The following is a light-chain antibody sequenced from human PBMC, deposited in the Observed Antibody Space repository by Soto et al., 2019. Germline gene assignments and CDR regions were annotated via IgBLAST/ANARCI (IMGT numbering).Light chain of an antibody. CDR1: QSISDT. CDR3: QQYNNWPPRWT. Sequence: PGGRAPLSCRASQSISDTLAWYQQKPGQAPRLLIYGASRRATGFPARFSGSGSGTDFTLTISSLQSEDFAVYYCQQYNNWPPRWTFGQGTKVDIK. CDR2: GAS. J-gene: IGKJ1*01. V-gene: IGKV3-15*01.